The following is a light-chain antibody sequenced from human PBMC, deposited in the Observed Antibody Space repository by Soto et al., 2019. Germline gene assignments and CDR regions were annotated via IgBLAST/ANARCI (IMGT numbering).Light chain of an antibody. V-gene: IGKV1-39*01. CDR2: AAS. Sequence: DIQMTQSPSSLSASVGDRVTIICRASQSVSSYLNWYQQKPGKAPKLLISAASSLQSGVPSRFSGSGSGTHFTLTISSLQPEDFATYYCQQSYSIPPLTFGGGTKVDIK. CDR3: QQSYSIPPLT. J-gene: IGKJ4*01. CDR1: QSVSSY.